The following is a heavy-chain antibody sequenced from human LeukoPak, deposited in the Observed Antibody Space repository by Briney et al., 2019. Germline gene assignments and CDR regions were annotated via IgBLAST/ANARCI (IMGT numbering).Heavy chain of an antibody. V-gene: IGHV3-48*04. Sequence: GGSLRLSCAASGFTFSSYSMNWVRQAPGKGLEWVSYVSSSSSTIYYADSVKGRFTISRDNAKNSLYLQMNSLRAEDTAVYYCARPPSRDYGGNSESVAYWGQGTLVTVSS. CDR3: ARPPSRDYGGNSESVAY. J-gene: IGHJ4*02. CDR2: VSSSSSTI. D-gene: IGHD4-23*01. CDR1: GFTFSSYS.